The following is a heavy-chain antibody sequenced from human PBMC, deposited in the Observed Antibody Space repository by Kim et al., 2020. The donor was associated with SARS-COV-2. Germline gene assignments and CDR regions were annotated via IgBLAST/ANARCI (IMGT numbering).Heavy chain of an antibody. V-gene: IGHV3-21*01. CDR2: ISSGSDYI. CDR3: ARNLVTTTKTYGMDV. J-gene: IGHJ6*02. CDR1: GFTFSTYS. D-gene: IGHD1-1*01. Sequence: GGSLRLSCAASGFTFSTYSMNWVRQAPGKGLEWVSSISSGSDYIYYADSVKGRFTIYKDNAQDSVFLQMNSLRAEDTAVYYCARNLVTTTKTYGMDVWGQGTTVAVSS.